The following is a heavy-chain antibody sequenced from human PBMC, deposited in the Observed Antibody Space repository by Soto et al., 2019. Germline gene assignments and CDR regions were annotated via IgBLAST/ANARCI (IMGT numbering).Heavy chain of an antibody. CDR2: INAGNGNT. Sequence: ASVKVSCKASGYTFTSYAMHWVRQAPGQRLEWMGWINAGNGNTKYSQKFQGRVTITRDTSASTAYMELSSLRSEDTAVYYCARDVGYCSSTSCYGAFDIWGQGTMVTVSS. CDR1: GYTFTSYA. V-gene: IGHV1-3*01. CDR3: ARDVGYCSSTSCYGAFDI. D-gene: IGHD2-2*01. J-gene: IGHJ3*02.